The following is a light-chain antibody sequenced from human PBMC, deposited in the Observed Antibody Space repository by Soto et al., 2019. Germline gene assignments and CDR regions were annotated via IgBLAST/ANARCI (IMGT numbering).Light chain of an antibody. V-gene: IGKV1-5*03. Sequence: DIQMTQSPSTLSASVGDRVTITCRASQSISSWLAWYQQKPGKAPKLLIYKASSLDSGVPSRFSGSGSGTEFTLTLSSLQPDDFATYYCQQYNSYSPLTFGGGTKVEIK. CDR3: QQYNSYSPLT. J-gene: IGKJ4*01. CDR2: KAS. CDR1: QSISSW.